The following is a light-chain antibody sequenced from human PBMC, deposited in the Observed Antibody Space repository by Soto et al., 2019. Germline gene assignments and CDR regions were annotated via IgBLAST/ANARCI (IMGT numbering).Light chain of an antibody. CDR3: QQRSNWPRIT. V-gene: IGKV3-11*01. Sequence: EIVLTQSPGTLSLSPGERGTLSCSASQCVDNNYLVWYQQKPGQAPRLLIFGTSSRATGIPDRFSGSGYGTDFTLIISSLEPEDFAVYYCQQRSNWPRITFGQGTRLEIK. CDR1: QCVDNNY. CDR2: GTS. J-gene: IGKJ5*01.